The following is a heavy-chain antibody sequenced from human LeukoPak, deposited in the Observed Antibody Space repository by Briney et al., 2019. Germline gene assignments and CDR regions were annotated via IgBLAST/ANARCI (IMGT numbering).Heavy chain of an antibody. J-gene: IGHJ4*02. V-gene: IGHV1-2*06. CDR3: ARNYYGSGSYYPGY. D-gene: IGHD3-10*01. Sequence: ASLKVSCKASGYTFTGYYMHWVRQAPGQGLEWMGRINPNSGGTNYAQKFQGRVTMPRDTSISTAYMELSRLRSDDTAVYYCARNYYGSGSYYPGYWGQGTLVTVPS. CDR2: INPNSGGT. CDR1: GYTFTGYY.